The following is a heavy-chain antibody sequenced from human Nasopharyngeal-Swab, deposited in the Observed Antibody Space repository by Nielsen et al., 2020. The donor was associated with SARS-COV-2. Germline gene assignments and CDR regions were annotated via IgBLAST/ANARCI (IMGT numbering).Heavy chain of an antibody. J-gene: IGHJ4*02. CDR2: INSDGSNT. V-gene: IGHV3-74*01. CDR1: GFTFSAYW. D-gene: IGHD6-19*01. Sequence: GGSLRLSCTASGFTFSAYWMYWVRQAPGKGLVWVSRINSDGSNTAYADSVKGRFSISRDNAKNTVYLQMNSLRVEDTAVYYCAKSRQWLAEYWGQGTLVTVSS. CDR3: AKSRQWLAEY.